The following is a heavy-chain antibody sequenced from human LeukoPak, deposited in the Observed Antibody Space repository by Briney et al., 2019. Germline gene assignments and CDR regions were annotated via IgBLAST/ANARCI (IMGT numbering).Heavy chain of an antibody. D-gene: IGHD3-22*01. V-gene: IGHV3-23*01. J-gene: IGHJ4*02. CDR1: GFTFSSYA. CDR3: AKDKMGSYYDSSGYYEY. Sequence: PGGSLRLSCAASGFTFSSYAMSWVRQAPGKGLEWVSAISGSGGSTYYADSVKGRFTISRDNCKNTLYLQMNSLRAEDTAVYYCAKDKMGSYYDSSGYYEYWGQGTLVTVSS. CDR2: ISGSGGST.